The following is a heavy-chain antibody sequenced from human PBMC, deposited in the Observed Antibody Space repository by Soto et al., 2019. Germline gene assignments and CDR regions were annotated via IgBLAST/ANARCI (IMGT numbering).Heavy chain of an antibody. Sequence: GGSLRLSCAASGFTVSSHYMNWVRQAPGKGLEWVSVIYSGGSTYYADSVKGRFTISRDNSKNTLYLQMNSLGAEDTAVYYCADLYGVDVWGQGTTVTVSS. CDR3: ADLYGVDV. V-gene: IGHV3-66*01. J-gene: IGHJ6*02. CDR2: IYSGGST. CDR1: GFTVSSHY.